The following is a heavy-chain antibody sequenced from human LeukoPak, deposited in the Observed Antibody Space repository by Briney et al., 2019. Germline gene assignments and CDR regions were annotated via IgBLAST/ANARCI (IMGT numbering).Heavy chain of an antibody. J-gene: IGHJ4*02. D-gene: IGHD6-13*01. CDR1: AGSVSSSSYY. V-gene: IGHV4-39*01. Sequence: SETLSLTCTVSAGSVSSSSYYWGWIRQPPGKGLEWIGGISYSGSTYYNSSLRSRVTMSVDTSKNQFSLRVNSVTAADTAIYYCARLPSGYTSSLGVFDYWGQGTLVTASS. CDR3: ARLPSGYTSSLGVFDY. CDR2: ISYSGST.